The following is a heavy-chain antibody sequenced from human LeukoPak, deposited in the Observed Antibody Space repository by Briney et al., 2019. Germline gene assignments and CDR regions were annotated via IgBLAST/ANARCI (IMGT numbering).Heavy chain of an antibody. V-gene: IGHV3-23*01. CDR1: GFTFSSYA. Sequence: PGGSLRLSCAASGFTFSSYAMSWVRQAPGKGLEWVSAISGSGGSTYYADSVKGRFTISRDNSKNTLYLQMNSLRAEDTAVYYCAKEAFPSGIAAAGRFFDYWGQGTLVTVSS. CDR3: AKEAFPSGIAAAGRFFDY. D-gene: IGHD6-13*01. CDR2: ISGSGGST. J-gene: IGHJ4*02.